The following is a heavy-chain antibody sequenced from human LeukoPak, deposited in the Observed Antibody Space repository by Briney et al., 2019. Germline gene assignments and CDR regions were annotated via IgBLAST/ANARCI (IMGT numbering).Heavy chain of an antibody. V-gene: IGHV4-39*01. J-gene: IGHJ6*02. CDR2: IYYSGST. CDR3: ARHPITMVRGVIPNYYYGMDV. CDR1: GGSISSSSYY. D-gene: IGHD3-10*01. Sequence: SETLSLTCTVSGGSISSSSYYWGWIRQPPGKGLEWIGSIYYSGSTYYNPSLKSRVTISVDTSKNQFSLKLSSVTAAGTAVYYCARHPITMVRGVIPNYYYGMDVWGQGTTVTVSS.